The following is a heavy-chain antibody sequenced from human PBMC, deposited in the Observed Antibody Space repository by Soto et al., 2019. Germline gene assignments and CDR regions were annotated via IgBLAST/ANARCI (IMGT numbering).Heavy chain of an antibody. D-gene: IGHD2-2*01. Sequence: ASVKVSCKASGGTFSSYTISWVRQAPGQGLEWMGRIIPILGIANYAQKFQGRVTITADKSTSTAYMELSSLRSEDTAVYYCARDPNIVVVTAASYYFDYWGQGTLVTVSS. J-gene: IGHJ4*02. CDR2: IIPILGIA. V-gene: IGHV1-69*04. CDR1: GGTFSSYT. CDR3: ARDPNIVVVTAASYYFDY.